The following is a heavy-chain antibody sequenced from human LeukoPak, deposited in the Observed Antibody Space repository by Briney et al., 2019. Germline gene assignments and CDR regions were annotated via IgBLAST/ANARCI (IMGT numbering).Heavy chain of an antibody. Sequence: SETLSFTCAVYGGSFSGYYWSWIRQPPGKGLEWIGEINHSGSTNYNPSLKSRVTISVDTSKNQFSLKLSSVTAADTAVYYCASSYYDYVWGSYRPSLDYWGQGTLVTVSS. CDR1: GGSFSGYY. D-gene: IGHD3-16*02. CDR2: INHSGST. CDR3: ASSYYDYVWGSYRPSLDY. V-gene: IGHV4-34*01. J-gene: IGHJ4*02.